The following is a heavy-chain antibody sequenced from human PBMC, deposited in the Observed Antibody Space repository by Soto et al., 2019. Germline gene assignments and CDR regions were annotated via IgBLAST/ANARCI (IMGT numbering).Heavy chain of an antibody. CDR1: GGSISSGDYY. Sequence: QVQLQESGPGLVKPSQTLSLTCTVSGGSISSGDYYWSWIRQPPGKGLEWIGYIYYSGSTYYNPSLKSRVTISVDPSKNQFSLQLSSVTAADTAVYYCARGTLLRFLEWLPLACDYWGQGTLLTVSS. J-gene: IGHJ4*02. CDR3: ARGTLLRFLEWLPLACDY. D-gene: IGHD3-3*01. V-gene: IGHV4-30-4*01. CDR2: IYYSGST.